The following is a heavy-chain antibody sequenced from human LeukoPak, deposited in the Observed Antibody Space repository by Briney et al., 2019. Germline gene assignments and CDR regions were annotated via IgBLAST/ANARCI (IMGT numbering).Heavy chain of an antibody. CDR3: ARGPQVGATHYFYYYMDV. Sequence: SVKVSCKASGGTFSSYAISWVRQAPGQGLEWMGGIIPIPATPDYPQKFQGRVTITADESTSTAYMELSSLRSEDTAVYYCARGPQVGATHYFYYYMDVWGKGTTVTVSS. V-gene: IGHV1-69*13. CDR1: GGTFSSYA. CDR2: IIPIPATP. J-gene: IGHJ6*03. D-gene: IGHD1-26*01.